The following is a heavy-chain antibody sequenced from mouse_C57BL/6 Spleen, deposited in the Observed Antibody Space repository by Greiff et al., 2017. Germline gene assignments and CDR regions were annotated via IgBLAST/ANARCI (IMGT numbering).Heavy chain of an antibody. CDR3: ARSGYGNYPYYAMDY. Sequence: QVQLQQPGAELVRPGTSVKLSCKASGYTFTSYWMHWVKQRPGQGLEWIGVIDPSDSYTNYNQKFKGKATLTVDTSSSTAYMQLSSLTSEDSAVYYCARSGYGNYPYYAMDYWGQGTSVTVAS. CDR2: IDPSDSYT. J-gene: IGHJ4*01. V-gene: IGHV1-59*01. D-gene: IGHD2-10*02. CDR1: GYTFTSYW.